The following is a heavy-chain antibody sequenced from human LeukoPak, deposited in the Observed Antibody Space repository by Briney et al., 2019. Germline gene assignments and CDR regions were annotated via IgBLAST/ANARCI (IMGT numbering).Heavy chain of an antibody. CDR2: IKQDGSEK. V-gene: IGHV3-7*01. CDR1: GFTFSSYW. Sequence: GGSLRLSCAASGFTFSSYWMSWVRQAPGKGLEWVANIKQDGSEKYYVDSVKGRFTISRDNAKNSLYLQMNSLRAEDTAVYYCAREGSTTVTTGYYYMDVWGKGTTVTVSS. J-gene: IGHJ6*03. D-gene: IGHD4-17*01. CDR3: AREGSTTVTTGYYYMDV.